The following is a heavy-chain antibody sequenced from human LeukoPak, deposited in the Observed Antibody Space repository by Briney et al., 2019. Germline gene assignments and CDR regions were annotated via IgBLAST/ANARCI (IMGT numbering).Heavy chain of an antibody. CDR1: GFTFSDFA. D-gene: IGHD6-19*01. V-gene: IGHV3-33*06. Sequence: GGSLRLSCAASGFTFSDFAIHWVRQAPGEGPEWVALIWYDGSKTFYADFVEGRFTISRDNSRNTLSLQMTSLRGDDTAVYYCAKEPRQWLGAFEIWGQGALVSVSS. CDR3: AKEPRQWLGAFEI. J-gene: IGHJ3*02. CDR2: IWYDGSKT.